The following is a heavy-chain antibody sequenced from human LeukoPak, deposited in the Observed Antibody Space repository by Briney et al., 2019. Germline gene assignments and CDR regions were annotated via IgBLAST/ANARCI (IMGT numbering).Heavy chain of an antibody. CDR2: IKSKTDGGTT. Sequence: GGSLRLSCAASGLTISSYSMNWVRQAPGKGLEWVGRIKSKTDGGTTDYAAPVKGRFTISRDDSKNTLYLQMNSLKTEDTAVYYCTTGWRSGYQMWGQGTLVTVSS. D-gene: IGHD3-22*01. J-gene: IGHJ4*02. CDR1: GLTISSYS. V-gene: IGHV3-15*01. CDR3: TTGWRSGYQM.